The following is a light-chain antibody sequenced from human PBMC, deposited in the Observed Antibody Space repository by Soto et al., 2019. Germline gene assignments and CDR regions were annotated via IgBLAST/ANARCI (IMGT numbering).Light chain of an antibody. CDR3: QQYYSLPPT. CDR1: QSVLYSSNNKNY. CDR2: WAS. V-gene: IGKV4-1*01. Sequence: DIVLTQSPDSLGVSLGERATINCKSSQSVLYSSNNKNYLAWYQQKPGQPPKLLIYWASTRESGVPDRFSGSGSGTDFTLTISSLQAEDVAVYYCQQYYSLPPTFGQGTKLEIK. J-gene: IGKJ2*01.